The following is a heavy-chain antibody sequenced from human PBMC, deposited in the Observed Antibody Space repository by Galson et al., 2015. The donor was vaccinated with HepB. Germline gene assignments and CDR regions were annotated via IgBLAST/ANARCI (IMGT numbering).Heavy chain of an antibody. V-gene: IGHV1-46*01. CDR3: ARARGSIFGVVIPFEF. J-gene: IGHJ3*01. Sequence: SVKVSCKASGYTFSSYYMHWVRQAPGQGLEWMGIINPSGGSTSYAQKFQGRVTMTRDTSTSTVYMELSSLRSEDTAVYYCARARGSIFGVVIPFEFWGQGTMVTVSS. D-gene: IGHD3-3*01. CDR1: GYTFSSYY. CDR2: INPSGGST.